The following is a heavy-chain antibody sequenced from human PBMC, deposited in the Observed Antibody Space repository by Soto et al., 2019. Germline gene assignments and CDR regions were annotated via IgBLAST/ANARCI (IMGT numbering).Heavy chain of an antibody. D-gene: IGHD6-13*01. V-gene: IGHV1-69*01. CDR3: ASGASRWYPYCFDS. Sequence: QAQVVQSGAEMRKPGSSVKLSCKASEGTFNSYAIAWVRQAPGQGLEWMGGIIPYYNTLNYAQKFQDRVTITADDSTNTVYMELSSLRSDDTAVYFCASGASRWYPYCFDSWAQGTLVTVSS. J-gene: IGHJ4*02. CDR2: IIPYYNTL. CDR1: EGTFNSYA.